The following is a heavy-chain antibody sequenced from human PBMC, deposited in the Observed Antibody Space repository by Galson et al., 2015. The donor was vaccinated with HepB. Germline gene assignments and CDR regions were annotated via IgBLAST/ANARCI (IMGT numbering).Heavy chain of an antibody. V-gene: IGHV3-30*18. CDR1: GFTFSSYG. D-gene: IGHD3-3*01. CDR3: AKDYDFWSGYPSPDY. CDR2: ISYDGSNK. Sequence: SLRLSSAASGFTFSSYGMHWVREAPGKGLEWVAVISYDGSNKYYADSVKGRFTISRDNSKNTLYLQMNSLRAEDTAVYYCAKDYDFWSGYPSPDYWGQGTLVTVSS. J-gene: IGHJ4*02.